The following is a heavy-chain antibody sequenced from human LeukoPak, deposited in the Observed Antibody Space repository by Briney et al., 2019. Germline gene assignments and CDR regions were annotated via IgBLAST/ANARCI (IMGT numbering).Heavy chain of an antibody. J-gene: IGHJ5*02. CDR1: GYTFTGYY. Sequence: ASVKVSCKASGYTFTGYYMHWVRQAPGQGLEWMGWINPNSGGTSYAQKFQGRVTMTRDTSISTAYMELSRLRSDDTAVYYCARDYITGDYSNYEGWFDPWGQGTLVTVSS. D-gene: IGHD4-11*01. CDR3: ARDYITGDYSNYEGWFDP. V-gene: IGHV1-2*02. CDR2: INPNSGGT.